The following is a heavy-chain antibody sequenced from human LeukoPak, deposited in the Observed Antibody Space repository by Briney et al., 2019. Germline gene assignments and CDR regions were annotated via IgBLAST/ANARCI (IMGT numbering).Heavy chain of an antibody. CDR2: IYTSGST. Sequence: SETLSLTCTVSGGSISSYYWSWIRQPAGKGLEWIGRIYTSGSTNYNPSLKSRVTMSVGTSKNQFSLKLSSVTAADTAVYYCANGRAVAGKGYFDYWGQGTLVIVSS. D-gene: IGHD6-19*01. CDR3: ANGRAVAGKGYFDY. V-gene: IGHV4-4*07. J-gene: IGHJ4*02. CDR1: GGSISSYY.